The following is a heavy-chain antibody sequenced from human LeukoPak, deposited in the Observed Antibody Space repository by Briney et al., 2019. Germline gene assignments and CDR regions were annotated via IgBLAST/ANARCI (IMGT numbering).Heavy chain of an antibody. CDR2: ISAYNGNT. D-gene: IGHD2-2*02. J-gene: IGHJ6*03. CDR3: ARTGPPYCSSTSCYNYYYMDV. V-gene: IGHV1-18*01. CDR1: GYTFTSYG. Sequence: ASVKVSCKASGYTFTSYGISWVRQAPGQGLEWMGWISAYNGNTNYAQKLQGRVTMTTDTSTSTAYMELRSLRSEDTAVYYCARTGPPYCSSTSCYNYYYMDVWGKGTTVTVSS.